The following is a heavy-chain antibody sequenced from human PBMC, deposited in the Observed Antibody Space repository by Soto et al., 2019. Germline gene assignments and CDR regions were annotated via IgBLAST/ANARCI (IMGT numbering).Heavy chain of an antibody. J-gene: IGHJ4*02. CDR2: ISSTTNYI. V-gene: IGHV3-21*01. CDR3: ARESEDLTSSFDY. Sequence: PGGSLRLSCAASGFTFTRYSMNWARQAPGKGLEWVSSISSTTNYIYYADSMKGRFTVSRDNAKNSVYLEMNSLSAEDTAVYYCARESEDLTSSFDYWGQGTLVTVSS. CDR1: GFTFTRYS.